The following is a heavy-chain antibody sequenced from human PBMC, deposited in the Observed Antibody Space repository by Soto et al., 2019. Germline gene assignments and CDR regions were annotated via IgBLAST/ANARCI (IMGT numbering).Heavy chain of an antibody. CDR1: GFTFSNAW. Sequence: EVQLVESGGGLVKPGGSLRLSCAASGFTFSNAWMSWVRQAPGKGLEWVGRIKSKTDGGTTDYAAPVKGRFTISRDDSKNTLYLQMNSLKTEDTAVYYCPTRLDGLRSWRVFDYWGQGTLVTVSS. J-gene: IGHJ4*02. CDR2: IKSKTDGGTT. CDR3: PTRLDGLRSWRVFDY. D-gene: IGHD3-3*01. V-gene: IGHV3-15*01.